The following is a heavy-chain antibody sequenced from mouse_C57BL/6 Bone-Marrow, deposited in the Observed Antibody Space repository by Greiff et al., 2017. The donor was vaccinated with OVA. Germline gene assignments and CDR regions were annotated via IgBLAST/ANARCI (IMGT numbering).Heavy chain of an antibody. J-gene: IGHJ2*01. V-gene: IGHV1-64*01. Sequence: QVQLQQPGAELVKPGASVKLSCKASGYTFTSYWMHWVKQRPGQGLEWIGMIHPNSGSTNYNEKFKSKATLTVDKSSSTAYMQLSSLTSEDSAVYYCARSFYYYGSSSFFDYWGQGTTLTVSS. CDR1: GYTFTSYW. CDR3: ARSFYYYGSSSFFDY. D-gene: IGHD1-1*01. CDR2: IHPNSGST.